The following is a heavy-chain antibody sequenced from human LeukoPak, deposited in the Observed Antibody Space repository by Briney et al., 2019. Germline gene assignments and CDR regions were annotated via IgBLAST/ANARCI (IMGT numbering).Heavy chain of an antibody. CDR2: ISAYSGKT. Sequence: VASVKVSCKASGYTLTSYGITWVRQAPGQGLEWMGWISAYSGKTNYAQKFQGRVTMTRDTSISTAYMELSRLRSDDTAVYYCAGGEKWELRDYWGQGTLVTVSS. CDR1: GYTLTSYG. D-gene: IGHD1-26*01. V-gene: IGHV1-18*01. CDR3: AGGEKWELRDY. J-gene: IGHJ4*02.